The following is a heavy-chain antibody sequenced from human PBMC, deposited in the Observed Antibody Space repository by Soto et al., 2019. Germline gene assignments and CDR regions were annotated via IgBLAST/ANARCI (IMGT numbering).Heavy chain of an antibody. CDR1: GFTFSNAW. J-gene: IGHJ6*03. Sequence: GGSLRLSCAASGFTFSNAWMSWVRQAPGKGLEWVGRIKSKTDGGTTDYAAPVKGRFTISRDDSKNTLYLQMNSLKTEDTAVYYCTTAHGYSYGYAEYYHYYMAVWGKGTTVTVSS. D-gene: IGHD5-18*01. CDR3: TTAHGYSYGYAEYYHYYMAV. V-gene: IGHV3-15*01. CDR2: IKSKTDGGTT.